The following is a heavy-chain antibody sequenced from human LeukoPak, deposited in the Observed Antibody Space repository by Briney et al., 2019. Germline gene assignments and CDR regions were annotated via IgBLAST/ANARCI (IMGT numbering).Heavy chain of an antibody. D-gene: IGHD3-10*01. V-gene: IGHV4-59*01. CDR1: GDSIRTYH. CDR3: AKDEINYGSGSYFDF. J-gene: IGHJ4*02. Sequence: PSETLSLTCPVSGDSIRTYHWNWIRQSPGKGLGWIGSAHYSGSGNHNPSLKSRLTISVDTSKNQVSLKLSSITAADTAVYYCAKDEINYGSGSYFDFWGQGTLVTVSS. CDR2: AHYSGSG.